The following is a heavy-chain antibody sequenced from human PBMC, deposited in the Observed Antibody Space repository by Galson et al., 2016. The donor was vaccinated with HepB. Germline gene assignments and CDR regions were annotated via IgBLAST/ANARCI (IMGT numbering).Heavy chain of an antibody. D-gene: IGHD1-1*01. CDR2: IAVHTGNT. CDR3: ARGGGRGGSDY. J-gene: IGHJ4*02. V-gene: IGHV1-18*01. Sequence: SVKVSCKGSGYTFSHYGITWVRQAPGQGLEWMGRIAVHTGNTNYAQKVEGRVTMTTDPVTNTAYMELRSLTSDDTAVYYCARGGGRGGSDYWGQGTLVTVTS. CDR1: GYTFSHYG.